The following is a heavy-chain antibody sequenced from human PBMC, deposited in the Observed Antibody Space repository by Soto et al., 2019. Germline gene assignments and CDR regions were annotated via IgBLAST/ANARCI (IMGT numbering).Heavy chain of an antibody. CDR2: NSHSGTS. J-gene: IGHJ3*01. D-gene: IGHD3-9*01. CDR3: ARGVSTITRGAFDA. CDR1: GGYISRSHW. Sequence: QVQLQESGPGLGKPSGTLSLTCSVSGGYISRSHWGTWVRQYPGKGLEYIVENSHSGTSNSNPSLKSRVTLSVDKSKNHFSLTLTSVTATDTAVYYWARGVSTITRGAFDAWGQGTLVIVSS. V-gene: IGHV4-4*02.